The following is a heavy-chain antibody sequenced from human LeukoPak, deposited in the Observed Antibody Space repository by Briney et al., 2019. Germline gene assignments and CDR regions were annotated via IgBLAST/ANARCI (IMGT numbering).Heavy chain of an antibody. CDR1: GFTFSSYA. CDR3: AKVYWYGSGSFIFDY. V-gene: IGHV3-23*01. J-gene: IGHJ4*02. CDR2: ISDSADNT. Sequence: GGFLRLSCAASGFTFSSYAMSWVRQAPGKGLEWVSSISDSADNTYYAGSVKGRFTISRDNSKNTLFLQMNSLGAEDTAVYYCAKVYWYGSGSFIFDYWGQGTLVTVSS. D-gene: IGHD3-10*01.